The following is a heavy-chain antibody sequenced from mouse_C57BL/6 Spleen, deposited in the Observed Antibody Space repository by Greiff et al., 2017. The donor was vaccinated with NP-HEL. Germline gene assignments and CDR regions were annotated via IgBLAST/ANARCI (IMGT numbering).Heavy chain of an antibody. D-gene: IGHD1-1*01. J-gene: IGHJ3*01. CDR3: VSHPVTTVVATKFAY. CDR1: GFSFNTYA. V-gene: IGHV10-1*01. CDR2: IRSKSNNYAT. Sequence: EVMLVESGGGLVQPKGSLKLSCAASGFSFNTYAMNWVRQAPGKGLEWVARIRSKSNNYATYYADSVKDRFTISRDDSESMLYLQMNNLKTEDTAMYYCVSHPVTTVVATKFAYWGQGTLVTVSA.